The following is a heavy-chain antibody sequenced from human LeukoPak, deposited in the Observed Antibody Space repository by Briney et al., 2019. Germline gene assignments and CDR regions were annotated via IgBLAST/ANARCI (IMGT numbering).Heavy chain of an antibody. Sequence: PGGSLRLSCAASGFTFSSYWMSWVRQAPGKGLGWVANIKQDGSEKYYVDSVKGRFTISRDNAKNSLYLQMNSLRAGDTAVYYCARDATTNYYDRSGYLDYWGQGTLVTVSS. V-gene: IGHV3-7*01. CDR3: ARDATTNYYDRSGYLDY. CDR2: IKQDGSEK. J-gene: IGHJ4*02. CDR1: GFTFSSYW. D-gene: IGHD3-22*01.